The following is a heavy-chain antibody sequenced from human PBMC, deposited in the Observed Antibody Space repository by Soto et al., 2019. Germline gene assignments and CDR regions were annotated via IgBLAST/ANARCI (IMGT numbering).Heavy chain of an antibody. CDR3: ARRQSGTTFYYYGMDV. CDR1: GFTFSSSW. J-gene: IGHJ6*02. CDR2: IKQDGSDK. V-gene: IGHV3-7*03. Sequence: LRLSCAASGFTFSSSWMSWVRQAPGKGLEWVANIKQDGSDKYYVVSVKGRFTISRDNARNSLFLQMNSLRAEDTAVYYCARRQSGTTFYYYGMDVWGHGTTVTVSS. D-gene: IGHD1-1*01.